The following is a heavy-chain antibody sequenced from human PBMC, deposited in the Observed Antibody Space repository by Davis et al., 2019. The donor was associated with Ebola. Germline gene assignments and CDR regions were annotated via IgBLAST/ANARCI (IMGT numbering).Heavy chain of an antibody. CDR1: GGSISSSGYY. J-gene: IGHJ4*02. V-gene: IGHV4-39*01. CDR3: ARGGYSYGFDY. CDR2: IYYSGRT. Sequence: SETLSLTCSVSGGSISSSGYYWGWIRQPPGKGLEWIGSIYYSGRTFYNPSLKSRVTISVDTSRNQFSLKLTSVTAADTAMYYCARGGYSYGFDYWGQGTLVTVSS. D-gene: IGHD5-18*01.